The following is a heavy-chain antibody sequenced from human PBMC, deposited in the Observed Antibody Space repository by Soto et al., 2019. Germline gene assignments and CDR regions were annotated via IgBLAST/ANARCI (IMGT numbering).Heavy chain of an antibody. J-gene: IGHJ3*02. Sequence: ASENVSCKASRYTVTSYGIIWVRQAPGQRLEWMGWISAYNGNTNYAQKLQGRVTMTTDTSTSTAYMELRSLRSDDTAVYYCAREIRASGWLATRAPDAFDIWGQGTMVTVSS. CDR2: ISAYNGNT. CDR3: AREIRASGWLATRAPDAFDI. V-gene: IGHV1-18*01. D-gene: IGHD6-19*01. CDR1: RYTVTSYG.